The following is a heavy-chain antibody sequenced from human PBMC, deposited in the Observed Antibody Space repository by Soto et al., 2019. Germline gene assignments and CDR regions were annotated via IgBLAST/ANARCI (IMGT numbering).Heavy chain of an antibody. V-gene: IGHV4-59*01. CDR3: ARHSFKGARQIDY. CDR1: GGSLSSYY. D-gene: IGHD2-21*01. J-gene: IGHJ4*02. CDR2: IYYSGST. Sequence: SSETLSLTCTVSGGSLSSYYWSWIRQPPGKGLEWIGYIYYSGSTNYNPSLKSRVTISVDTSKNQFSLKLSSVTAADTAVYYCARHSFKGARQIDYWGQGTLVTVS.